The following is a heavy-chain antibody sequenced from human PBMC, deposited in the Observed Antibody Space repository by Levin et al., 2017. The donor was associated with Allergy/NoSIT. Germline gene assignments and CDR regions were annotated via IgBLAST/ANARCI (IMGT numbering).Heavy chain of an antibody. J-gene: IGHJ5*02. CDR2: IYYSGST. V-gene: IGHV4-30-4*01. Sequence: SPTLSLTCTVSGGSISSGDYYWSWIRQPPGKGLEWIGYIYYSGSTYYNPSLKSRVTISVDTSKNQFSLKLSSVTAADTAVYYCARDLAYYYGSGSPLVGPWGQGTLVTVSS. CDR3: ARDLAYYYGSGSPLVGP. D-gene: IGHD3-10*01. CDR1: GGSISSGDYY.